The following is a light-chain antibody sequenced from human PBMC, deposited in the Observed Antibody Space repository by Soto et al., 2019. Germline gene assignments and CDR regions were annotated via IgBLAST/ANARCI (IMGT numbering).Light chain of an antibody. CDR3: QQYKDWPPLT. J-gene: IGKJ5*01. CDR2: GAS. V-gene: IGKV3-15*01. CDR1: QSVNSD. Sequence: ETVMTPSPATVSVSPGERVTLSCRASQSVNSDLAWYQHKPGQAPRLLVYGASTRATDIPARFSGSGSGTEFTLTISSLQSEDFAVYYCQQYKDWPPLTFGQGTRLEIK.